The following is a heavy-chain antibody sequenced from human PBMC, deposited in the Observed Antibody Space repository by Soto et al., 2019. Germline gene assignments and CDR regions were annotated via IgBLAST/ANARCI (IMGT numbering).Heavy chain of an antibody. J-gene: IGHJ2*01. CDR2: ISYSGST. CDR1: GGSINSQY. D-gene: IGHD2-15*01. CDR3: TRDDIATTRNWSFDL. Sequence: QVQLQESGPALVKPSETLSLTCTVSGGSINSQYFSWIRQPPGKGLEWIGYISYSGSTNSNPSLKTGVTMSVDTSKNLFSLKLSSVTAADPAVYYCTRDDIATTRNWSFDLWGRGTLVTVSS. V-gene: IGHV4-59*11.